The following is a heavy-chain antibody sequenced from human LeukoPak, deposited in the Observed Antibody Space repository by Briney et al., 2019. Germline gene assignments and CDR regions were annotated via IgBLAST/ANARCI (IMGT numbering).Heavy chain of an antibody. D-gene: IGHD1/OR15-1a*01. CDR1: GYTLTELS. CDR2: FDPEDGET. Sequence: ASVKVSCKVSGYTLTELSMHWVRQAPGKGLGWMGGFDPEDGETIYAQKFQGRVTMTEDTSTDTAYMELSSLRSEDTAVYYCATNEHDSHYYYGMDVWGQGTTVTVSS. J-gene: IGHJ6*02. CDR3: ATNEHDSHYYYGMDV. V-gene: IGHV1-24*01.